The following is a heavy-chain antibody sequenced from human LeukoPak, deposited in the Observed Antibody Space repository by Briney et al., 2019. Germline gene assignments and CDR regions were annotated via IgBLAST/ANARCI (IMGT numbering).Heavy chain of an antibody. V-gene: IGHV3-48*01. CDR3: ATIQNIVIIPSAYDY. D-gene: IGHD2/OR15-2a*01. CDR1: GFTFSSYS. CDR2: ISSSSSTI. Sequence: GGSLRLSCAASGFTFSSYSMNWVRQAPGKGLEWVSYISSSSSTIYYADSVKGRFTISRDNSKNRLYLQMNSLRAGDTALYYCATIQNIVIIPSAYDYWGQGTLVTVSS. J-gene: IGHJ4*02.